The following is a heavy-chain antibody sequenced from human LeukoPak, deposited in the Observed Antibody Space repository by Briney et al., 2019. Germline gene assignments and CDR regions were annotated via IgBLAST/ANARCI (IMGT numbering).Heavy chain of an antibody. CDR2: IYHSGST. CDR1: GGSISSSNW. CDR3: ARAVGATTYAFGY. D-gene: IGHD1-26*01. J-gene: IGHJ4*02. Sequence: SETLSLTCAVSGGSISSSNWWSWVRQPPGKGLEWIGEIYHSGSTNYNPSLKSRVTISVDKSKNQFSLKLSSVTAADTAVYYCARAVGATTYAFGYWGQGTLVTVSS. V-gene: IGHV4-4*02.